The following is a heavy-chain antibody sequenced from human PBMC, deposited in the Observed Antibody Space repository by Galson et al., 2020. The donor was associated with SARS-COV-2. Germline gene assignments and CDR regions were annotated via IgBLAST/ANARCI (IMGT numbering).Heavy chain of an antibody. Sequence: SETLSLTCAVYGGSFSGYYWSWIRQPPGKGLEWIGEINHSGSTNYNPSLKSRVTISVDTSKNQFSLKLSSVTAADTAVYYCARRWRGIAVDNFDYWGQGILVTVSS. D-gene: IGHD6-19*01. J-gene: IGHJ4*02. CDR3: ARRWRGIAVDNFDY. CDR1: GGSFSGYY. V-gene: IGHV4-34*01. CDR2: INHSGST.